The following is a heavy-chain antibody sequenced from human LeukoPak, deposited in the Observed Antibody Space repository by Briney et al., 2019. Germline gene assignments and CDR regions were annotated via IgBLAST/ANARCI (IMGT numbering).Heavy chain of an antibody. Sequence: PSETLSLTCTVSGYSISSGYHWGWIRQPPGKGLEWIGSIYHSGSTYYNPSLKSRVTISVDTSKNQFSLKLSSVTAADTAVYYCARVVQSTDSSGFYLPEYFQHWGQGTPVTVSS. CDR3: ARVVQSTDSSGFYLPEYFQH. J-gene: IGHJ1*01. D-gene: IGHD3-22*01. CDR2: IYHSGST. CDR1: GYSISSGYH. V-gene: IGHV4-38-2*02.